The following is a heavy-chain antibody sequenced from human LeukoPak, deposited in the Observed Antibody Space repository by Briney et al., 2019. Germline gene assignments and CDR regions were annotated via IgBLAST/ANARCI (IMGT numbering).Heavy chain of an antibody. Sequence: SVKVSCKASGGTFSSYAISWVRQAPGQGLEWMGGIIPIFGTANYAQKFQGRVTITADKSTSTAYMELSSLRSEDTAVHYCARVPDYYDNIPGGDIWGQGTMVTVSS. CDR2: IIPIFGTA. V-gene: IGHV1-69*06. CDR3: ARVPDYYDNIPGGDI. D-gene: IGHD3-22*01. CDR1: GGTFSSYA. J-gene: IGHJ3*02.